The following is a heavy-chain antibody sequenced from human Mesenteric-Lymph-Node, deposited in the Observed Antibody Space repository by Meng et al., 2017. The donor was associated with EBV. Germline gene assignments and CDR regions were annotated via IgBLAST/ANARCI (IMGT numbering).Heavy chain of an antibody. CDR3: ARGAIFGIVITYFDY. J-gene: IGHJ4*02. Sequence: QVQLQHVGVGLLEPSATLALTCEGSGGSFGGYHWSWIRQTPGKGLEYIGEISQSGDTTYNPSLKSRVTISVDRSRNQFSLKMASVTAADTAVYYCARGAIFGIVITYFDYWSQGTLVTVSS. CDR2: ISQSGDT. CDR1: GGSFGGYH. V-gene: IGHV4-34*01. D-gene: IGHD3-3*02.